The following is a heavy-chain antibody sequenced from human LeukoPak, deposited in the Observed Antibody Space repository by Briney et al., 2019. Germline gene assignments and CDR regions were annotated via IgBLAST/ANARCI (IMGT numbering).Heavy chain of an antibody. D-gene: IGHD2-2*02. CDR3: ARVVIVVVPAAILGGYGMTS. V-gene: IGHV4-34*01. CDR1: GGSFSGYY. Sequence: SETLSLTCAVYGGSFSGYYWSWIRQPPGKGLEWIGEINHSGSTNYNPSLKSRVTISVDTSKNQFSLKLSSVTAADTAVYYCARVVIVVVPAAILGGYGMTSGAKGPRSPSP. J-gene: IGHJ6*02. CDR2: INHSGST.